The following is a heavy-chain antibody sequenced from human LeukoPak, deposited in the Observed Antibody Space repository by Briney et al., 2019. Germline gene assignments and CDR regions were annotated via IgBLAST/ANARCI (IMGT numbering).Heavy chain of an antibody. V-gene: IGHV3-30*04. CDR1: GFTFSSYA. CDR2: ISYDGSNK. CDR3: ARGRGSGSYYSYFDY. D-gene: IGHD3-10*01. Sequence: GGSLRLSCAASGFTFSSYAMSWVRQAPGKGLEWVTVISYDGSNKYYADSVKGRFTISRDNSKNTLYLQMNSLRAEDTAVYYCARGRGSGSYYSYFDYWGQGTLATVSS. J-gene: IGHJ4*02.